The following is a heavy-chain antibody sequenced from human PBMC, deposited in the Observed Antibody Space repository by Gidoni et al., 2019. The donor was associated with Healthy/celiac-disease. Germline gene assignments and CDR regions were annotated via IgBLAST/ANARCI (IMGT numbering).Heavy chain of an antibody. Sequence: QVQLVQSGAEVKKPGASVKVSRKASGYTFTSYYMHWVRQAPGQGLEWMGIINPSGGSTSYAQKFQGRVTMTRDTSTSTVYMELSSLRSEDTAVYYCARDRIVVVIAGSRDAFDIWGQGTMVTVSS. D-gene: IGHD3-22*01. CDR2: INPSGGST. CDR1: GYTFTSYY. CDR3: ARDRIVVVIAGSRDAFDI. J-gene: IGHJ3*02. V-gene: IGHV1-46*01.